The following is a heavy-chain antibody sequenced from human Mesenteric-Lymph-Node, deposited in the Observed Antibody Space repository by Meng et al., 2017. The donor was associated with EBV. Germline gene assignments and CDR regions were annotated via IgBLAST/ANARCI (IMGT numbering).Heavy chain of an antibody. V-gene: IGHV1-18*01. CDR3: ARDRDILTDYFDY. Sequence: QVRLVQSGAEVKQPGASVKVSCKASGYTFTSYGITWVRQAPGQGLEWMGWISVYNGNTNYAEKVQGRVTITRDTSTSTAYMELRSLRSDDTAVYYCARDRDILTDYFDYWGQGTLVTVSS. D-gene: IGHD3-9*01. J-gene: IGHJ4*02. CDR2: ISVYNGNT. CDR1: GYTFTSYG.